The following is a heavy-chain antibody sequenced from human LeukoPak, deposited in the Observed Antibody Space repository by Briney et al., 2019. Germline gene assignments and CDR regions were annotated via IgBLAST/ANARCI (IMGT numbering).Heavy chain of an antibody. CDR1: GYSFTSYW. V-gene: IGHV5-51*01. CDR3: ARHIYSGYDRDYYYYYGMDV. Sequence: GESLKISCKGSGYSFTSYWIGWVRQMPGKGLEWMGIIYPGDSDTRYSPSFQGQVTISADKSISTAYLQWSSLKASDTAMYYCARHIYSGYDRDYYYYYGMDVWGQGTTVTASS. J-gene: IGHJ6*02. CDR2: IYPGDSDT. D-gene: IGHD5-12*01.